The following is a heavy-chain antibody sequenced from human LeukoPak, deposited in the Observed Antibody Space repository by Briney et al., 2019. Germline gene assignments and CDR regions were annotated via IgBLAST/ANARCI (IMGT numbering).Heavy chain of an antibody. CDR3: AREPGGLYYYDSSGFDRVFDY. V-gene: IGHV1-2*06. CDR1: GYTFTGYY. Sequence: GASVKVSCKASGYTFTGYYMHWVRQAPGQGLEWMGRINPNSGGTNYAQKFQGRVTMTRDTSISTAYMELSMLRSDDTAVYYCAREPGGLYYYDSSGFDRVFDYWGQGTLVTVSS. CDR2: INPNSGGT. J-gene: IGHJ4*02. D-gene: IGHD3-22*01.